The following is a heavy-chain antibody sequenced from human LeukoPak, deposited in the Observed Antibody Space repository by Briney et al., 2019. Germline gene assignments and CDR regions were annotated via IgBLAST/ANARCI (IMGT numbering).Heavy chain of an antibody. CDR3: ARDRTTPSPYGSGSPSPRQYYYYYGMDV. D-gene: IGHD3-10*01. CDR2: IYYSGST. V-gene: IGHV4-31*03. CDR1: GGSISSGGYY. J-gene: IGHJ6*01. Sequence: SETLSLTCTVSGGSISSGGYYWSWIRQHPGKGLEWIGYIYYSGSTYYNPSLKSRVTISVDTSKNQFSLKLSSVTAADTAVYYCARDRTTPSPYGSGSPSPRQYYYYYGMDVWGQGTTVTVSS.